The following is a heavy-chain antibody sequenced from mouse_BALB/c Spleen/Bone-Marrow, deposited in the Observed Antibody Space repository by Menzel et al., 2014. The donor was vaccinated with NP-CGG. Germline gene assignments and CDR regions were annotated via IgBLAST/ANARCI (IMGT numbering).Heavy chain of an antibody. J-gene: IGHJ3*01. CDR1: GFDFSRYW. CDR3: ARLGYYGWLAY. D-gene: IGHD2-3*01. CDR2: INPESNTI. Sequence: EVHLVESGGGLVQPGGSLKLSCAASGFDFSRYWMSWVRQAPGKGLQWIGEINPESNTINYSPSLKDKFIISRDNAKNTLYLQMSKVKSEDAALYCCARLGYYGWLAYWGQGTLVTVSA. V-gene: IGHV4-1*02.